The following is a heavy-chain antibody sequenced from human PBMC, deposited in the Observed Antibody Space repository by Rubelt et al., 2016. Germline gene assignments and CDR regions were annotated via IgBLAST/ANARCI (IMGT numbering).Heavy chain of an antibody. CDR3: AGATNWNYAFDI. Sequence: QVQLVQSGAEVKKSGASVKVSCKASGYTFSKYGISWVRQAPGQGLEWMGWISVNSGDTKYAQKLQGTVTMTTATSTSTAYIGLTSLRSYDTAVYSCAGATNWNYAFDIWGQGTMVTVSS. V-gene: IGHV1-18*01. CDR2: ISVNSGDT. J-gene: IGHJ3*02. D-gene: IGHD1-7*01. CDR1: GYTFSKYG.